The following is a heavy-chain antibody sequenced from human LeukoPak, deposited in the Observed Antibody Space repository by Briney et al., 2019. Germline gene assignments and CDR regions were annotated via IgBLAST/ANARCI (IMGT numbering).Heavy chain of an antibody. Sequence: GGSLRLSCAASGFAFSNSWMSWVRQAPGKGLEWVANLNHEGGDIHYVDSVKGRFTMSRDNAKDSPYLQMNSLRAEDTAAYYRATYINWVAGDVWGQGTTVTVSS. D-gene: IGHD1-1*01. CDR1: GFAFSNSW. V-gene: IGHV3-7*01. J-gene: IGHJ6*02. CDR2: LNHEGGDI. CDR3: ATYINWVAGDV.